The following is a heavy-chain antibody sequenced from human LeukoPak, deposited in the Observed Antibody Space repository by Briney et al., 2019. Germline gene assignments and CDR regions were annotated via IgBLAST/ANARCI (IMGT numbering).Heavy chain of an antibody. V-gene: IGHV3-21*04. CDR1: GFTFSSYN. D-gene: IGHD2-2*01. J-gene: IGHJ5*02. CDR2: ISSTTSYI. Sequence: GGSLRLSCAASGFTFSSYNMNWVRQAPGRGLEWVSSISSTTSYIFYADSLKARFTVSRDNAKNSLYLQMNNLRAEDTAIYYCARTGYCSSTSCSAGFDPWGQGTLVTVSS. CDR3: ARTGYCSSTSCSAGFDP.